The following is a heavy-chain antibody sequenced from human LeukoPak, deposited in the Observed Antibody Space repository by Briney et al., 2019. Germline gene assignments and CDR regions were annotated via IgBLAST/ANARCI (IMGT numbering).Heavy chain of an antibody. CDR2: FDPEDGET. Sequence: GASVKVSCKVSGYTLTELSMHWVRQAPGKGLEWMGGFDPEDGETIYAQKFQGRVTMTEDTSTDTAYMELSSLRSEDTAVYYCVTSRQWLVLPVSWGQGTLVTVSS. CDR3: VTSRQWLVLPVS. CDR1: GYTLTELS. D-gene: IGHD6-19*01. J-gene: IGHJ5*02. V-gene: IGHV1-24*01.